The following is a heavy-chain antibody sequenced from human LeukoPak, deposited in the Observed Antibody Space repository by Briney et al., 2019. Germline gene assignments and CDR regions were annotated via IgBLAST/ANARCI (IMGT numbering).Heavy chain of an antibody. J-gene: IGHJ4*02. Sequence: GASVKVSCKASRYTFTSYYMHWVRQAPGQGLEWMGIINPSGGSTSYAQKFQGRVTMTRDTSTSTVYMELSSLRSEDTAVYYCAREGSDEGVILYWGQGTLVTVSS. CDR2: INPSGGST. V-gene: IGHV1-46*01. D-gene: IGHD3-16*02. CDR3: AREGSDEGVILY. CDR1: RYTFTSYY.